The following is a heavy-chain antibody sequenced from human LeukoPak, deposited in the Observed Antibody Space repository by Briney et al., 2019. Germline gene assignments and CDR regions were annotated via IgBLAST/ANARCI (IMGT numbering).Heavy chain of an antibody. CDR2: IAPSDSYT. V-gene: IGHV5-10-1*01. CDR1: GYSFPSYW. D-gene: IGHD2-2*01. CDR3: ARPVRYCSSTSCSNAFDI. J-gene: IGHJ3*02. Sequence: GESLKISCKVSGYSFPSYWITWVRQVPGKGLEWMGRIAPSDSYTNYNPSFEGHVTMSVEKSITTVYLQWSSLKASDTAMYYCARPVRYCSSTSCSNAFDIWGQGTMVTVSS.